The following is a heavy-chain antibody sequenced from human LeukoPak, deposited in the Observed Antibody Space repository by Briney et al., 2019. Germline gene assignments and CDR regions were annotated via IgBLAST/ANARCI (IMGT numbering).Heavy chain of an antibody. D-gene: IGHD6-13*01. Sequence: GGSLRLSCAASGFTFSSYAMSWVRQAQGKGLEWVSAISGIGGSTYYADSVKGRFTISRDNSKNTLYLQMNSLRAEDTSVYYCAKDRGSSWYSDYFDYWGQGTLVTVSS. CDR3: AKDRGSSWYSDYFDY. V-gene: IGHV3-23*01. J-gene: IGHJ4*02. CDR1: GFTFSSYA. CDR2: ISGIGGST.